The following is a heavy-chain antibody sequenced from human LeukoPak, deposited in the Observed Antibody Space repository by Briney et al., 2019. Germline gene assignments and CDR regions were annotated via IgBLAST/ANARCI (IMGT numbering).Heavy chain of an antibody. Sequence: PSETPSLTCTVSGGSISSGSYYWSCIRQPPGKGLEGIGRIYTSGSTNYNPSLKSRVTISVDTSKNHFSLTLISVTAADTSVYYCARAPVGYSYGLRHIYYMDVWGKGTTVTVSS. V-gene: IGHV4-61*02. J-gene: IGHJ6*03. CDR3: ARAPVGYSYGLRHIYYMDV. CDR1: GGSISSGSYY. CDR2: IYTSGST. D-gene: IGHD5-18*01.